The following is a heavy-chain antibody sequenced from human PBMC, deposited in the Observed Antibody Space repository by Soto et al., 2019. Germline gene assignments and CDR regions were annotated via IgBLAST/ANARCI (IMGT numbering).Heavy chain of an antibody. CDR3: ARRSAMDV. V-gene: IGHV3-21*01. CDR2: ISSGSTDI. CDR1: GFKFRNYK. Sequence: GSLETPLGAPGFKFRNYKMNWVRQAPGKGLEWVSSISSGSTDIHYADSVKGRLTISRDNAKNSLYLQMNSLRAEDTAVYYCARRSAMDVWGPGTRVTVSS. J-gene: IGHJ6*02.